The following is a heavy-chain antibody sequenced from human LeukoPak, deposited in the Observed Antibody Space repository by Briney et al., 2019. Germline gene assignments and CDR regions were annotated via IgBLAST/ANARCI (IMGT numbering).Heavy chain of an antibody. V-gene: IGHV4-59*12. CDR3: ARGRGYDYVWGSYRYFDY. CDR2: IYYSGST. Sequence: KSSETLSLTCTVSGGSISSYYWSWIRQPPGKGLEWIGYIYYSGSTNYNPSLKSRVTISVDTSKNQFSLKLSSVTAADTAVYYCARGRGYDYVWGSYRYFDYWGQGTLVTVSS. J-gene: IGHJ4*02. D-gene: IGHD3-16*02. CDR1: GGSISSYY.